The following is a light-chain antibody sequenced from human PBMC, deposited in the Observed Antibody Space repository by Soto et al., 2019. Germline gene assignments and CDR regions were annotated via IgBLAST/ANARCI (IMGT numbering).Light chain of an antibody. J-gene: IGKJ4*01. Sequence: IVLTQSPGTLSLSPGEGAILSCRASQTLSTSYLAWYQEKPGQAPRLLIYAATSRATGIPDRFSGSGSGTDFTLTISRLEAEDFAVYYCQHSGISLLSFGGGTKVELK. V-gene: IGKV3-20*01. CDR2: AAT. CDR1: QTLSTSY. CDR3: QHSGISLLS.